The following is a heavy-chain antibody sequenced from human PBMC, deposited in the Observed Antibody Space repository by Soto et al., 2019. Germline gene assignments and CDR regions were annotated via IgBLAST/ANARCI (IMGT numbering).Heavy chain of an antibody. CDR1: GFTFDDYA. J-gene: IGHJ4*02. V-gene: IGHV3-9*01. Sequence: GGSLRPSCAASGFTFDDYAMHWVRQAPGKGLEWVSGISWNSGSIGYADSVKGRFTISRDNAKNSLYLQMNSLRAEDTALYYCAKDIGIAVAGFFDYWGQGTLVTVSS. CDR2: ISWNSGSI. CDR3: AKDIGIAVAGFFDY. D-gene: IGHD6-19*01.